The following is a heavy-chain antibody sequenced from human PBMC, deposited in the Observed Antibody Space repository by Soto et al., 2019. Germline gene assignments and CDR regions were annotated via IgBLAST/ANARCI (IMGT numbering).Heavy chain of an antibody. CDR3: ARVGSSYARRGLDV. D-gene: IGHD3-16*01. J-gene: IGHJ6*02. V-gene: IGHV4-31*03. CDR2: IYYSGST. Sequence: SETLSLTCNVSGGAIDSGGYYWCWIHQLPGKGLEWIGYIYYSGSTYYNPSLKSRVSISIDTSKNQFSLKLISVTAADTAVYYCARVGSSYARRGLDVWGQGTTVTVSS. CDR1: GGAIDSGGYY.